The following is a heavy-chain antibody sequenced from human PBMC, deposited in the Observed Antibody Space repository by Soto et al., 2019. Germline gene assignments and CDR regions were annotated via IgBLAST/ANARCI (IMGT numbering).Heavy chain of an antibody. V-gene: IGHV3-7*01. CDR3: ARARAPYNWNGLDAFDI. D-gene: IGHD1-1*01. J-gene: IGHJ3*02. Sequence: GGSLRLSCAASGFTFSSYWMSWVRQAPGKGLEWVANIKQDGSEKYYVDSVKGRFTISRDNAKNSLYLQMNSLRAEDTAVYYCARARAPYNWNGLDAFDIWGQGTMVTVSS. CDR1: GFTFSSYW. CDR2: IKQDGSEK.